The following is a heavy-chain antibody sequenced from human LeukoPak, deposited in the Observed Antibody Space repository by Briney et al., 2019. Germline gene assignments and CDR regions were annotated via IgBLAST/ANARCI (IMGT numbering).Heavy chain of an antibody. Sequence: GESLKISCKGYGYSFTSYWIGWVRQMPGKGLEWMGFIYTGDSDTRYSHSVQGQVTISADKAISTPYLQLSSLQAEDTAMDYCERLDYGDYDGAFDIWGQGTMVTVSS. D-gene: IGHD4-17*01. CDR2: IYTGDSDT. CDR1: GYSFTSYW. J-gene: IGHJ3*02. CDR3: ERLDYGDYDGAFDI. V-gene: IGHV5-51*03.